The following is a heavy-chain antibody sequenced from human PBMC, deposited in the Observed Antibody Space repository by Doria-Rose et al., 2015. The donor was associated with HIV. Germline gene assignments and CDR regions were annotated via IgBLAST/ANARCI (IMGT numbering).Heavy chain of an antibody. Sequence: QVQLVQSGPVLVKPTETLTLICTVSGVSLSSPGMGVSWIRQPPGKALGWLANIFSDDERSYKTSLKSRLTISRGTSKSQVVLTMTDMDPVDTATYYCARIKSSRWYHKYYFDFWGQGTLVIVSA. D-gene: IGHD6-13*01. J-gene: IGHJ4*02. CDR2: IFSDDER. CDR3: ARIKSSRWYHKYYFDF. CDR1: GVSLSSPGMG. V-gene: IGHV2-26*01.